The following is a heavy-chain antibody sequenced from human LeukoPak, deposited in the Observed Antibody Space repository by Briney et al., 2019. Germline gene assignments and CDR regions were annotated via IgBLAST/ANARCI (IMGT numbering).Heavy chain of an antibody. CDR1: GFSFSDYY. J-gene: IGHJ4*02. CDR2: ISGSSSHT. D-gene: IGHD3-22*01. CDR3: ARFELDSGGYATNFDS. Sequence: GGSLRLSCVVSGFSFSDYYMNWIRQTPGKGLEWLSYISGSSSHTLYADSVKGRFTISRDNAKNSLYLQMSSLRAEDTAVYYCARFELDSGGYATNFDSWGQGTLVTVSS. V-gene: IGHV3-11*06.